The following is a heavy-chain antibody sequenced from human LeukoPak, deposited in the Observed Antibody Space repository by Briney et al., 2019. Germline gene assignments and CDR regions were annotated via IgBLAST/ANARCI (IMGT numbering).Heavy chain of an antibody. Sequence: PGGSLRLSCAASGFTFSSSGMHWVRQAPGKGLELVAVISYDGIIKYCGDSVKGRFTISRDNSKNTLYLQMNSLRPEDTAVYYCAKDHGTWANRNWFDPWGQGTLVTVSS. D-gene: IGHD4/OR15-4a*01. J-gene: IGHJ5*02. CDR1: GFTFSSSG. CDR2: ISYDGIIK. CDR3: AKDHGTWANRNWFDP. V-gene: IGHV3-30*18.